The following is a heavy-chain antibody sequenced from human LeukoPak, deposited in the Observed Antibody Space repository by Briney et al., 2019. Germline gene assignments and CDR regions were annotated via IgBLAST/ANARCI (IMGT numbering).Heavy chain of an antibody. CDR3: ARDPPRYDFWSGNLFDY. CDR1: GYTFTSYG. J-gene: IGHJ4*02. Sequence: ASVKVSCKASGYTFTSYGISWVRQAPGQRLEWMGRISAYNGNTNYAQKLQGRVTMTTDTSTSTAYMELRSLRSDDTAVYYCARDPPRYDFWSGNLFDYWGQGTLVTVSS. D-gene: IGHD3-3*01. CDR2: ISAYNGNT. V-gene: IGHV1-18*01.